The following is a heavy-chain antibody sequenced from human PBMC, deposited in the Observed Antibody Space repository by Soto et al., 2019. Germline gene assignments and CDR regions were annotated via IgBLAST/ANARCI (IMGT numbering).Heavy chain of an antibody. CDR2: IHHSGST. V-gene: IGHV4-34*01. J-gene: IGHJ6*02. Sequence: SETLSLTCAVSGDSIIGIYHWAWIRQSPGEGLEWIGEIHHSGSTNYNPSLKSRVTISADTSKNRLSLKLSSVTAADTAVYYCAGESCGTSSCSMETKYFGMDVWGQGTTVTVSS. CDR1: GDSIIGIYH. CDR3: AGESCGTSSCSMETKYFGMDV. D-gene: IGHD2-2*01.